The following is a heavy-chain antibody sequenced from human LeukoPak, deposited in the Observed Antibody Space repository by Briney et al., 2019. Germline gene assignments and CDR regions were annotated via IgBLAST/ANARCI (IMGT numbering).Heavy chain of an antibody. V-gene: IGHV3-11*03. CDR1: GXTFSDYY. J-gene: IGHJ4*01. Sequence: PGGSLKLSCAASGXTFSDYYVTWIRQAPGKGLAWVSHISPSSSSAPYAESVKGRFTISRDNAKNSLYLQMNSLRAEDTAVYYCARLGTIAAAGSPDYWGQGTLVTVSS. CDR2: ISPSSSSA. CDR3: ARLGTIAAAGSPDY. D-gene: IGHD6-13*01.